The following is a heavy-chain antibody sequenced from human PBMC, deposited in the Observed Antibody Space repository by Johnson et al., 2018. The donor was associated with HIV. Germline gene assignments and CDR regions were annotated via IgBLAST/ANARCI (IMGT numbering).Heavy chain of an antibody. Sequence: QVQLVESGGGVVQPGRSLRLSCAASGFTFSSYAMHWVRQAPGKGLEWVAVISYDGSNKYYADSVKGRFSISRDNAKSSVYLQMNSLRAEDTAVYYCARRGLANAFDIWGQGTMVTVS. CDR1: GFTFSSYA. D-gene: IGHD3-10*01. J-gene: IGHJ3*02. CDR2: ISYDGSNK. V-gene: IGHV3-30-3*01. CDR3: ARRGLANAFDI.